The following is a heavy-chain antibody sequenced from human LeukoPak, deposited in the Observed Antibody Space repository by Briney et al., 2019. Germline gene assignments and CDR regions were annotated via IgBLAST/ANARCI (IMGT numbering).Heavy chain of an antibody. CDR2: IYYSGST. CDR3: ATTYSSSWGYYYYGMDV. J-gene: IGHJ6*02. Sequence: SETLSLTCSVSGGSISSYYWSWIRQPPGKGLEWIGYIYYSGSTNYNPSLKSRVTISVDTSKNQFSLKLSSVTAADTAVYYCATTYSSSWGYYYYGMDVWGQGTTVTVFS. V-gene: IGHV4-59*08. CDR1: GGSISSYY. D-gene: IGHD6-13*01.